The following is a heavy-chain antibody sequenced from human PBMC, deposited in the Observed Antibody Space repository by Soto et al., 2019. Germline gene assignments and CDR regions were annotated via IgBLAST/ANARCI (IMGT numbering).Heavy chain of an antibody. CDR3: ARDSIPECRSLAGLYFYYGKDV. J-gene: IGHJ6*02. V-gene: IGHV1-46*01. Sequence: ASVKVCCKSSCYPFTISYMPCVRQPPGQRLEWMGIINPSGGSTRYAQKLQGRVTMTRDTATSKVYMELSSLRSEDTAVYYCARDSIPECRSLAGLYFYYGKDVRGQ. D-gene: IGHD6-13*01. CDR1: CYPFTISY. CDR2: INPSGGST.